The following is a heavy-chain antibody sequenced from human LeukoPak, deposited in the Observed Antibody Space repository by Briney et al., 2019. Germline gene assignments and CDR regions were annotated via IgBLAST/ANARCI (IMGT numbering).Heavy chain of an antibody. V-gene: IGHV3-33*01. Sequence: PGGSLRLSCAASGFTFSSYGMHWVRQAPGKGLEWVAVIWYDGSNKYYADSVKGRFTISRDNSKNTLYLQMNSLRAEDTAVYYCAISDYYDSSGHLYGMDVWGQGTTVTVSS. J-gene: IGHJ6*02. CDR1: GFTFSSYG. D-gene: IGHD3-22*01. CDR2: IWYDGSNK. CDR3: AISDYYDSSGHLYGMDV.